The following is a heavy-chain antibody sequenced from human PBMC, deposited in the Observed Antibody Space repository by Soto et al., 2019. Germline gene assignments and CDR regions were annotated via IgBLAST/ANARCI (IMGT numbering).Heavy chain of an antibody. D-gene: IGHD2-21*02. Sequence: ASVKVSCKASGYTFTSYGISWVRQAPGQGLEWMGWTSAYNGNTNYAQKIQGRVTLTTDTSTNTAYMELRSLRSDDTAVYYCARGLKGDSDAFDIWGQGTMVTVSS. J-gene: IGHJ3*02. CDR3: ARGLKGDSDAFDI. CDR2: TSAYNGNT. CDR1: GYTFTSYG. V-gene: IGHV1-18*01.